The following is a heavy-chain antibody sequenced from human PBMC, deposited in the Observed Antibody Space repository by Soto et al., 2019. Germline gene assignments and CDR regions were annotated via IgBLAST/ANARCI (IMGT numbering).Heavy chain of an antibody. J-gene: IGHJ4*02. D-gene: IGHD6-19*01. CDR2: ISYDGSNK. CDR1: GFTFSSYG. V-gene: IGHV3-30*18. CDR3: AKAAIAVAVVYYFDY. Sequence: QVQLVESGGGVVQPGRSLRLYCAASGFTFSSYGMHWVRQAPGKGLEWVAVISYDGSNKYYADSVKGRFTISRDNSKNTLYLQMNSLRAEDTAVYYCAKAAIAVAVVYYFDYWGQGTLVTVSS.